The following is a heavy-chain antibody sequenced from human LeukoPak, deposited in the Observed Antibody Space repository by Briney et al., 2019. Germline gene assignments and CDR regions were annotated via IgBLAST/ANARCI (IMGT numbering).Heavy chain of an antibody. D-gene: IGHD1-26*01. Sequence: SETLSLTCTVSGGSISSNTYYGGWTRQPPGKGLEWIGSIYYSGSSYYNPSLKSRVTISVDTSKNQFSLKLSSVTAADTAVYYCAMLSSGSYWGGLHNWFDPWGQGTLVTVSS. V-gene: IGHV4-39*01. CDR1: GGSISSNTYY. J-gene: IGHJ5*02. CDR2: IYYSGSS. CDR3: AMLSSGSYWGGLHNWFDP.